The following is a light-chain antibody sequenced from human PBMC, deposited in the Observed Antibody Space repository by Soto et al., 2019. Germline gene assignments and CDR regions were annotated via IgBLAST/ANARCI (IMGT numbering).Light chain of an antibody. CDR2: SNN. J-gene: IGLJ1*01. Sequence: VLTQPPSASGTPGQRVTISCSGSSSNIGSNYVYWYQQLPGTAPKLLIYSNNQRPSGVPDRFSGSKSGTSASLAISGLRSEDEADYYCAAWDDSLSGYDFGTGTKVTVL. V-gene: IGLV1-47*02. CDR3: AAWDDSLSGYD. CDR1: SSNIGSNY.